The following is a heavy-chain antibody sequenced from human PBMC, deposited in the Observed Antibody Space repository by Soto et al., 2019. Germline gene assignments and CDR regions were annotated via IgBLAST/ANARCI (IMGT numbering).Heavy chain of an antibody. CDR2: IHYSGST. V-gene: IGHV4-31*11. CDR1: GGSITSGAYY. Sequence: KSSETLSLTCAVSGGSITSGAYYWTWIRQHPGKGLEWIAYIHYSGSTYYNPSLKSRVTISVDTSNNQFSLKLSSVTAADTAVYYCARYYFASSGYSHWFDPWGQGTLVTVSS. J-gene: IGHJ5*02. CDR3: ARYYFASSGYSHWFDP. D-gene: IGHD3-22*01.